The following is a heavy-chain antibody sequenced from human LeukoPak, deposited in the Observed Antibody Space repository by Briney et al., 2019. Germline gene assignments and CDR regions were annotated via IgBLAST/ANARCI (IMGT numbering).Heavy chain of an antibody. CDR1: GFTFSSYT. D-gene: IGHD3-3*01. CDR3: ARRVVNAFDV. V-gene: IGHV3-48*01. CDR2: ITSSSSSI. J-gene: IGHJ3*01. Sequence: GGSLRLSCAASGFTFSSYTMNWVRQAPGKGLEWVSYITSSSSSIYYADSVKGRFTISRDNAKNSLYLQMNSLRAEDTAVYYCARRVVNAFDVWGQGTTATVSS.